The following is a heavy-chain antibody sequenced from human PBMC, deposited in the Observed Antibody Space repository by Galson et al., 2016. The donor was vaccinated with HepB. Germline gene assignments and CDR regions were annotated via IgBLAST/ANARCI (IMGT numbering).Heavy chain of an antibody. CDR1: GFLFSSHA. V-gene: IGHV3-30*04. D-gene: IGHD1-26*01. Sequence: SLRLSCAASGFLFSSHAMHWVRQAPGKGLEWLALISYDGSVKYYAASVKGRFTISRDNSKNTMYVHMTGLRAEDTAADYCAKSPATAGAYYFDSRGQATPVTASS. CDR2: ISYDGSVK. J-gene: IGHJ5*01. CDR3: AKSPATAGAYYFDS.